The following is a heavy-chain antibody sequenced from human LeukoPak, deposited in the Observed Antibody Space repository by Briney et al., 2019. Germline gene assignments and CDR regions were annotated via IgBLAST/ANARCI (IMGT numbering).Heavy chain of an antibody. V-gene: IGHV1-69*05. Sequence: GSSVTVSCKASGGTFSSYAISWVRQAPGQGLEWMGGNIPIFGTANYAQKFQGRVTITTDESTSTAYMELSSLRSEDTAVYYCARSQIACSSTSCYPTPDVWGKGTTVTVSS. J-gene: IGHJ6*04. D-gene: IGHD2-2*01. CDR3: ARSQIACSSTSCYPTPDV. CDR1: GGTFSSYA. CDR2: NIPIFGTA.